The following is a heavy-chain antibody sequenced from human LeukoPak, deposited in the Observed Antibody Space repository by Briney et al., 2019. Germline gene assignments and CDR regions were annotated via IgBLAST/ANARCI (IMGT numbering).Heavy chain of an antibody. Sequence: GGSLRLSCATSGFTLSSYWMHWVRQVPGKGLEWLSRINNDGVSTSYADSVKGRFTISRDNAKNTLYLRMNSLRSEDTAVYYCTREALVRGVRYHGMDVWGQGTTVTVSS. CDR3: TREALVRGVRYHGMDV. J-gene: IGHJ6*02. CDR1: GFTLSSYW. CDR2: INNDGVST. D-gene: IGHD3-10*01. V-gene: IGHV3-74*01.